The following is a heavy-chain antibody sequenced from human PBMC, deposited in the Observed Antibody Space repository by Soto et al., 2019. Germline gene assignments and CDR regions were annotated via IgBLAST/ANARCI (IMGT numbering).Heavy chain of an antibody. D-gene: IGHD1-1*01. V-gene: IGHV4-39*01. J-gene: IGHJ3*02. CDR3: ARPLYNWNDEDAFDI. Sequence: SETLSLTCTVSGGSISSSSYYWGWIRQPPGKGLEWIGSIYYSGSTYYNPSLKSRVTISVDTSKNQFSLKLSSVTAADTAVYYCARPLYNWNDEDAFDIWGQGTMVTVSS. CDR2: IYYSGST. CDR1: GGSISSSSYY.